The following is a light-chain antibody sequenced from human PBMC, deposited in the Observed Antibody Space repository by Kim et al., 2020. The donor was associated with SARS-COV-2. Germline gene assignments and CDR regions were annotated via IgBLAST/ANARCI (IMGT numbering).Light chain of an antibody. CDR3: GADHGSGSNFVYV. J-gene: IGLJ1*01. CDR2: VGTGGIVG. V-gene: IGLV9-49*01. Sequence: CTLGSGYNNYKVAWYQQRPGKGPRFVMRVGTGGIVGSKGDGIPDRFSVLGSGLNRYLTIKNIQEEDESDYHCGADHGSGSNFVYVFGTGTKVTVL. CDR1: SGYNNYK.